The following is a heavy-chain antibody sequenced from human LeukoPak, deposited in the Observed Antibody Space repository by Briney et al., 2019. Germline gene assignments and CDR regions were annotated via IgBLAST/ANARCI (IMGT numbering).Heavy chain of an antibody. J-gene: IGHJ6*02. Sequence: SETLSLTCTVSGVSIRSGDYSWNWIRQHPGKGLEWIGYIYYSGSTYYNPSLTSRVTMSVDTSKNQFSLKLSSVTAADTAIYYCAKDHTETSSLNFRNYYYYGMDIWGQGTTVIVSS. CDR2: IYYSGST. V-gene: IGHV4-31*03. CDR1: GVSIRSGDYS. D-gene: IGHD4-11*01. CDR3: AKDHTETSSLNFRNYYYYGMDI.